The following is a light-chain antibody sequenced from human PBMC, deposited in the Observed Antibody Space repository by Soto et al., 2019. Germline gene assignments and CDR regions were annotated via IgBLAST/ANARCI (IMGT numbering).Light chain of an antibody. CDR1: QTISIW. CDR2: KTS. J-gene: IGKJ1*01. V-gene: IGKV1-5*03. Sequence: DIHLTQSPSTLSASVGDRVTITCRASQTISIWLAWYQQKPGKAPKLLIYKTSNVETGVPSRFSGSGSGTEFTLTISSLQPDDVATYYCQQYNTYSPWTFGQGTKVDIK. CDR3: QQYNTYSPWT.